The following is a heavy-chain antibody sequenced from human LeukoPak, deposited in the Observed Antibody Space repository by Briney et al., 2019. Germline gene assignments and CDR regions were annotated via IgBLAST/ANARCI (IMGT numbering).Heavy chain of an antibody. CDR2: ISAYNGNT. CDR3: ARDPRGEAVAVDYYYGMDV. D-gene: IGHD6-19*01. V-gene: IGHV1-18*01. Sequence: ASVKVSCKASGYTFTSYGISWVRQAPGQGREWMGWISAYNGNTNYAQKLQGRVTMTTDTSTSTAYMELRSLRSDDTAVYYCARDPRGEAVAVDYYYGMDVWGQGTTVTVSS. J-gene: IGHJ6*02. CDR1: GYTFTSYG.